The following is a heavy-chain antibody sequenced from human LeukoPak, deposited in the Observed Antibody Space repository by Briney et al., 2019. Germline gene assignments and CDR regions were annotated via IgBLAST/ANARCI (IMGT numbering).Heavy chain of an antibody. CDR1: GGSFSDYS. Sequence: SETLSLTCAVFGGSFSDYSWTWIRQTPGKGLEWIGEINHRGGTNYNPSLKSRLTISVDTSKNQFSLNLTSVTAADTAVYYGASGVGEFFPDAFNIWGQGTMVGVFS. J-gene: IGHJ3*02. D-gene: IGHD3-10*01. CDR3: ASGVGEFFPDAFNI. V-gene: IGHV4-34*01. CDR2: INHRGGT.